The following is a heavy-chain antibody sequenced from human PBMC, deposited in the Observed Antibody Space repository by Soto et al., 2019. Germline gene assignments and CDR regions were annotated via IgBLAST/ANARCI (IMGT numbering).Heavy chain of an antibody. V-gene: IGHV4-34*01. D-gene: IGHD6-6*01. CDR1: GGSFSGYY. Sequence: SETLSLTCAVYGGSFSGYYWSWIRQPPGKGLEWIGEINHSGSTNYNPSLKSRVTISVDTSKNQFSLKLSSVTAADTAVYYCARASSRPARDDWGQGTLVTVSS. CDR2: INHSGST. J-gene: IGHJ4*02. CDR3: ARASSRPARDD.